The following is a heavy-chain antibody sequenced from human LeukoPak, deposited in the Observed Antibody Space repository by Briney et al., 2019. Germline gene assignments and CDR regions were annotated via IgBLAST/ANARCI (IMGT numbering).Heavy chain of an antibody. CDR1: GGSISSYY. CDR2: IYYSGGT. D-gene: IGHD3-16*01. J-gene: IGHJ5*02. V-gene: IGHV4-59*08. CDR3: ARYGTWFDP. Sequence: PSETLSLTCTVPGGSISSYYWSWIRQPPGKGLEWIGYIYYSGGTNYNPSLKSRVTILVDTSKNQFSLRLSSVTAADTAAYYCARYGTWFDPWGQGALVTVSS.